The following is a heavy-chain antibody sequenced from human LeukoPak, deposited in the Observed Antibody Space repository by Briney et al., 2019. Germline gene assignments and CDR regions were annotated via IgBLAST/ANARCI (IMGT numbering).Heavy chain of an antibody. J-gene: IGHJ3*02. D-gene: IGHD3-10*01. CDR1: GGSISSYY. CDR3: ARTEGTMVRGVIGRSGAFDI. V-gene: IGHV4-59*01. CDR2: IYYSGST. Sequence: SETLSLTCTVSGGSISSYYWSWIRQPPGKGLEWIGYIYYSGSTNYNPSLKSRVTISVDTSKNQFSLKLSSVTAADTAVYYCARTEGTMVRGVIGRSGAFDIWGQGTMVTVSS.